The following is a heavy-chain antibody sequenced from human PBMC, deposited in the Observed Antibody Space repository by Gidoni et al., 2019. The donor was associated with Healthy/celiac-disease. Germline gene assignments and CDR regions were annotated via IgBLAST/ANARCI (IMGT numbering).Heavy chain of an antibody. CDR2: IRSKAYGGTT. V-gene: IGHV3-49*03. CDR3: TLELPAGPDV. J-gene: IGHJ6*04. CDR1: AFPFGDYA. Sequence: EVQLVESGGGLVQPGRSLRLSCPASAFPFGDYAMSWFRQAPGKGLEWVGFIRSKAYGGTTEYAASVKGRCTISRDVSKIIAYLQMNSLKTEDTAVYYCTLELPAGPDVWGKGTTVTVSS. D-gene: IGHD1-7*01.